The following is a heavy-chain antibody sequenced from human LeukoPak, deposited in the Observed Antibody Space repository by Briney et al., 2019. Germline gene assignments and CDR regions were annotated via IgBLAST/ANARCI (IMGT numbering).Heavy chain of an antibody. CDR1: GFTFSSNS. V-gene: IGHV3-48*04. CDR2: ISSTGGTI. D-gene: IGHD2-2*01. Sequence: GGSLRLSCAASGFTFSSNSMNWVRQAPGKGLEWVSYISSTGGTIYYADSVKGRFTISRDNAKNSLYLQMNSLRAEDTAVYYCARAPPAGSSTSPSPEYFDLWGRGTLVTVSS. J-gene: IGHJ2*01. CDR3: ARAPPAGSSTSPSPEYFDL.